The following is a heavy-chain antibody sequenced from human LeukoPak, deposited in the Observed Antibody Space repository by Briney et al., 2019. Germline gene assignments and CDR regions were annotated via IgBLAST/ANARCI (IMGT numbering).Heavy chain of an antibody. CDR1: GFIFSSYA. V-gene: IGHV3-30*04. D-gene: IGHD2-21*02. CDR2: ISYDGSNK. J-gene: IGHJ4*02. Sequence: QAGGSLRLSCAASGFIFSSYAMHWVRQAPGKGLEWVAVISYDGSNKYYADSVKGRFTISRDNSKNTLYLQMNSLGAEDTAVYYCAKDFVVVPGNVNYFDYWGQGTLVTVSS. CDR3: AKDFVVVPGNVNYFDY.